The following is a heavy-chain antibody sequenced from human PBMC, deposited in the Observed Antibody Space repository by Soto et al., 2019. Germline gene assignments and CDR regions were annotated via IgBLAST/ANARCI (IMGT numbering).Heavy chain of an antibody. CDR2: INAGNGNT. CDR3: ARGLYNPSDY. D-gene: IGHD1-20*01. Sequence: QVQLVQSGAEVKKPGASVKVSCKASGYTFTSYAIHWVRQAPGQRLEWMGWINAGNGNTKYSQKFQGRVTITRDTSASIAYMELSSLRSEDTAVYYCARGLYNPSDYWGQGTLVTVSS. V-gene: IGHV1-3*01. CDR1: GYTFTSYA. J-gene: IGHJ4*02.